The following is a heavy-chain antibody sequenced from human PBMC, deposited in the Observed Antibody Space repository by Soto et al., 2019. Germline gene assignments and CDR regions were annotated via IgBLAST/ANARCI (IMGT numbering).Heavy chain of an antibody. CDR2: IYLSGST. CDR3: ARVAPSGDIDV. J-gene: IGHJ6*02. CDR1: GYSISSGYY. Sequence: SETLSLTCSVSGYSISSGYYWGWIRQPPGKSLQWIANIYLSGSTYYSPSLRSRVAISLDTSRNQFSLTVRSVTASDTATYYCARVAPSGDIDVWGQGTSVTVSS. D-gene: IGHD5-12*01. V-gene: IGHV4-38-2*02.